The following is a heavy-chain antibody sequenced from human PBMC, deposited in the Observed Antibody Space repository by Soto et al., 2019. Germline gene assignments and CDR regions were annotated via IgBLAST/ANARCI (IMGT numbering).Heavy chain of an antibody. CDR3: ARDTPYYYDSSGYSPFDY. Sequence: QVQLVESGGGVVQPGRSLRLSCAASGFTFSSYAMHWVRQAPGKGLEWVAVISYDGSNKYYADSVKGRFTISRDNSKNTLYLQMNSLRAEDTAVYYCARDTPYYYDSSGYSPFDYWGQGTLVTVSS. CDR2: ISYDGSNK. V-gene: IGHV3-30-3*01. CDR1: GFTFSSYA. D-gene: IGHD3-22*01. J-gene: IGHJ4*02.